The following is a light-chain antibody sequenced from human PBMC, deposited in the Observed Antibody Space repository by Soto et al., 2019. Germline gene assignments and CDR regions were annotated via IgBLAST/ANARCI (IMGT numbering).Light chain of an antibody. J-gene: IGKJ1*01. Sequence: EIVLTQSPATLSLSPGERATLSCRASQGVGPYLGWYQQRPGQTPRLLIYEASNRAAGVPARFSGSGPGTDFTLTISSLEPEDFAVYFCQHRYNWPPWTFGQGTKVEIK. CDR1: QGVGPY. CDR3: QHRYNWPPWT. CDR2: EAS. V-gene: IGKV3-11*01.